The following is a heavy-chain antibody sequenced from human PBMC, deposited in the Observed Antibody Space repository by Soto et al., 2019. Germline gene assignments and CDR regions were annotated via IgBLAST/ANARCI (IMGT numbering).Heavy chain of an antibody. CDR3: AKTYYYDRSGYYQNWFDP. V-gene: IGHV3-30-3*02. CDR1: GFTFSSYA. D-gene: IGHD3-22*01. Sequence: QVQLVESGGGVVQPGWSLRLSCAASGFTFSSYAMHWIRQAPGKGLEWVAIISFDGSNEYYADSVKGRFTISRDNSKNTLYPQVRSLRAEDTAVYYCAKTYYYDRSGYYQNWFDPWGQGTLVTVSS. J-gene: IGHJ5*02. CDR2: ISFDGSNE.